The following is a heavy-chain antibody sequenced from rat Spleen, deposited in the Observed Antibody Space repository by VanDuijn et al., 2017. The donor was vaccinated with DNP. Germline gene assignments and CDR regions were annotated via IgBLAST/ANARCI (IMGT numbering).Heavy chain of an antibody. CDR1: DYSITSCC. V-gene: IGHV3-1*01. D-gene: IGHD1-12*03. CDR2: ISYSGST. J-gene: IGHJ1*01. Sequence: VQLQESGPGLVEPSQSPSLTCSVTDYSITSCCRWTWIRKFPGNKMEWIGHISYSGSTSYNPSLKSRISITRDTSKNQFFLQLNSVTTEDTAKYYCARGNDGYYPNWYFDFWGPGTMVTVSS. CDR3: ARGNDGYYPNWYFDF.